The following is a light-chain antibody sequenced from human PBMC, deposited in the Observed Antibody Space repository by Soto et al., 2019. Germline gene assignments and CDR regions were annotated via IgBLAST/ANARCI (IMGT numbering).Light chain of an antibody. CDR2: GAS. CDR1: QSLTSGY. Sequence: IVLTQSPGTLSLSPGESATLSCRASQSLTSGYLAWYQQKPGQAPRLVIYGASSRPIGIADRFSGSASGTEFTLTISRLEPEDFATYYCQHYSSNSGTFGPGTKVDIK. J-gene: IGKJ1*01. V-gene: IGKV3-20*01. CDR3: QHYSSNSGT.